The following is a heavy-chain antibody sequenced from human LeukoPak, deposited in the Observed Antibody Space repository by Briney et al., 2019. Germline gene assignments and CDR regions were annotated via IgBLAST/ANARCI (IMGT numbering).Heavy chain of an antibody. J-gene: IGHJ4*02. CDR2: ISISGNTI. CDR3: ARHTPGADYDFWGLAFDY. Sequence: GSLRLSCAASGFIFSDYYMSWIRQAPGKGLEWVSYISISGNTIYYADSVKGRFTISRDNAKNSWYLQMNGLRAEDTAVYYCARHTPGADYDFWGLAFDYWGQGTLVTVSS. D-gene: IGHD3-3*01. V-gene: IGHV3-11*01. CDR1: GFIFSDYY.